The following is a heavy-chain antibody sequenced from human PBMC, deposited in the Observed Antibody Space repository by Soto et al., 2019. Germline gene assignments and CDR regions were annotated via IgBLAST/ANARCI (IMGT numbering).Heavy chain of an antibody. Sequence: ASVKVSCKASGYTFTSYAMHWVRQAPGQRLEWMGWINAGNGNTKYSQKFQGRVTITRDTSASTAYMELSSLRSEDTAVYYCASSNGYSPDYYYYGMDVWGQGTTVTVSS. CDR3: ASSNGYSPDYYYYGMDV. J-gene: IGHJ6*02. CDR1: GYTFTSYA. V-gene: IGHV1-3*01. CDR2: INAGNGNT. D-gene: IGHD5-18*01.